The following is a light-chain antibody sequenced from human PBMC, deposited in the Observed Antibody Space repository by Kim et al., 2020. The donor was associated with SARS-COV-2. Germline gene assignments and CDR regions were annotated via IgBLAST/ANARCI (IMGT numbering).Light chain of an antibody. J-gene: IGKJ1*01. CDR1: QSVSSN. CDR3: QQFDTSLWT. CDR2: GVS. Sequence: PGERATLSCRASQSVSSNLGWYQQKPGQPPRLLIYGVSTRAAGIPDRCSGSGSGTDFTLTINRLEPEDFAVYYCQQFDTSLWTFGQGTKVDIK. V-gene: IGKV3-20*01.